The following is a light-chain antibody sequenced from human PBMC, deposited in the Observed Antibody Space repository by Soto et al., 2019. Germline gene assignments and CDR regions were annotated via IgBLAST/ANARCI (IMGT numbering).Light chain of an antibody. CDR1: QSISTW. CDR3: QQHNSYPRT. CDR2: TAS. Sequence: DIQMTQSPSTLAASVGDRVTITCRARQSISTWLAWYQQKAGKASKLMIYTASNLERGVPSRFSGSGSGTEFTLTISSLQPDDFSTYYCQQHNSYPRTFGQGTKVDI. V-gene: IGKV1-5*03. J-gene: IGKJ1*01.